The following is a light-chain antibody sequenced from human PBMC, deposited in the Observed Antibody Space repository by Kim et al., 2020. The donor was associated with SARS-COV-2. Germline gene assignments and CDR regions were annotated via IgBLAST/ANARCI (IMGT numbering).Light chain of an antibody. CDR2: KAS. J-gene: IGKJ1*01. Sequence: DIQMTQSPSTLSASVGDRVTITCRASQSISSWLAWDQQKPGKAPKLLIYKASSLESGVPSRFSGSGSGTEFTLTISSLQPDDFATYYCQQYNSYSWTFGKGTKVDIK. CDR1: QSISSW. V-gene: IGKV1-5*03. CDR3: QQYNSYSWT.